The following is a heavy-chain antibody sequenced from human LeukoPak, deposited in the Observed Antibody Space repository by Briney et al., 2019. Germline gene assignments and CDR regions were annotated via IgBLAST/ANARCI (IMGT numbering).Heavy chain of an antibody. CDR3: AGQRARFGEWAFDD. CDR1: GGSIRITKFY. V-gene: IGHV4-39*01. J-gene: IGHJ4*02. CDR2: INDGGHT. Sequence: SETLSLICTVSGGSIRITKFYWAWIRPSPGTGLEWLGSINDGGHTYYNPSLQSRVTISVDTSKNRFSLRLSSVTAADTAVYYCAGQRARFGEWAFDDWGQGTLVTVSS. D-gene: IGHD3-10*01.